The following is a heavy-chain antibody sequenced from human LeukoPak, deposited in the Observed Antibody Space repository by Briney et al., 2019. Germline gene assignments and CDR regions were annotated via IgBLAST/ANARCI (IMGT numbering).Heavy chain of an antibody. CDR3: AREGGVVGSSSAFDI. J-gene: IGHJ3*02. V-gene: IGHV3-21*01. D-gene: IGHD2-21*01. CDR1: AFNFSIYT. CDR2: INGRSNYI. Sequence: GGSLRLSCAATAFNFSIYTMNWARQAPGKGLEWVSSINGRSNYIYYADSMKGRFTISRGNAKNSLYLQMNSLRDDETAVYYCAREGGVVGSSSAFDIWGLGTMVTVSS.